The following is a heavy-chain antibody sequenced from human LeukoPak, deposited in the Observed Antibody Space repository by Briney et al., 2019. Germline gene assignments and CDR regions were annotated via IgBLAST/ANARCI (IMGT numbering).Heavy chain of an antibody. V-gene: IGHV3-53*01. Sequence: PGGSLRLSCAASGFTVSSNYMSWVRQAPGKGLGGGSVIYSGGSTYYADSVKGRFTISRDNSKNTLYLQMNSLRAEDTAVYYCARAPRTKRYSSSWYYFDYWGQGTLVTVSS. J-gene: IGHJ4*02. CDR2: IYSGGST. CDR1: GFTVSSNY. D-gene: IGHD6-13*01. CDR3: ARAPRTKRYSSSWYYFDY.